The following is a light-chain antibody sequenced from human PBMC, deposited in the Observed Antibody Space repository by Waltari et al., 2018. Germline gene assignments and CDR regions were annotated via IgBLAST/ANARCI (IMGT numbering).Light chain of an antibody. CDR1: SSNIGAGHD. J-gene: IGLJ3*02. V-gene: IGLV1-40*01. CDR3: QSFDIRLSGGVV. Sequence: QSVLTQPPSMSGAPGQRVTISCTGSSSNIGAGHDVHWYQVFPGTAPKLLIYVNTNRPSGVPDRFSGSKSDTSASLAIGGLQAEDEADYYCQSFDIRLSGGVVFGGGTKVTVL. CDR2: VNT.